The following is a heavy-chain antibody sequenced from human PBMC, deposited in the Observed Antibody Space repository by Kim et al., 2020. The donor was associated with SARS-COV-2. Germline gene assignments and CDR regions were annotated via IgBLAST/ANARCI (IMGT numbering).Heavy chain of an antibody. CDR3: ARVKYDSEAYFDY. D-gene: IGHD3-3*01. CDR1: GGSVSSGSYY. Sequence: SETLFLTCTVSGGSVSSGSYYWSWIRQPPGKGLEWIGYIYYSGSTNYNPSLKSRVTISVDTSKNQFSLKLSSVTAADTAVYYCARVKYDSEAYFDYWGQGTLVTVSS. J-gene: IGHJ4*02. CDR2: IYYSGST. V-gene: IGHV4-61*01.